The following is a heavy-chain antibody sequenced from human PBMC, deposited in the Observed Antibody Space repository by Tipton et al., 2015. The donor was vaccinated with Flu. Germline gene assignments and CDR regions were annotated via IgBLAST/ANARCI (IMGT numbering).Heavy chain of an antibody. D-gene: IGHD2-2*02. CDR3: ATCTSCHIRENWYFDL. J-gene: IGHJ2*01. CDR2: FDPEDGET. Sequence: QLVQSGAEVKKPGASVKVSCKVSGYTLTELSMHWVRQAPGKGLEWMGGFDPEDGETIYAQKFQGRVTMTEDTSTDTAYMELSSLRSEDTAVYYCATCTSCHIRENWYFDLWGRGTLVTVSS. CDR1: GYTLTELS. V-gene: IGHV1-24*01.